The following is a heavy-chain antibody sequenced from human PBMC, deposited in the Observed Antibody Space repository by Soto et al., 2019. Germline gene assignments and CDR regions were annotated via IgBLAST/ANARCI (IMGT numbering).Heavy chain of an antibody. CDR3: ARGTVTTSSYYYYGMDV. V-gene: IGHV1-69*06. CDR1: GGTFSSYA. J-gene: IGHJ6*02. CDR2: IIPIFGTA. D-gene: IGHD4-17*01. Sequence: QVQLVQSGAEVKKPGSSVKVSCKASGGTFSSYAISWVRQAPRQGLEWMGGIIPIFGTANYAQKFQGRVTITAEKSTSTAYMELSSLRSEDTAVYYCARGTVTTSSYYYYGMDVWGQGTTVTVSS.